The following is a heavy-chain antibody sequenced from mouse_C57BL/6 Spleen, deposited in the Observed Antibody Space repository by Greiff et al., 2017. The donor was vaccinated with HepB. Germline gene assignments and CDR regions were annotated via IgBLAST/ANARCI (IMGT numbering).Heavy chain of an antibody. CDR1: GYTFTSYW. CDR3: ASPNYGSSSWFAY. J-gene: IGHJ3*01. V-gene: IGHV1-64*01. Sequence: VQLQQSGAELVKPGASVKLSCKASGYTFTSYWMHWVKQRPGQGLEWIGMIHPNSGSTNYNEKFKSKATLTVDKSSSTAYMQLSSLTSEDSAVYYCASPNYGSSSWFAYWCQGTLVTVSA. CDR2: IHPNSGST. D-gene: IGHD1-1*01.